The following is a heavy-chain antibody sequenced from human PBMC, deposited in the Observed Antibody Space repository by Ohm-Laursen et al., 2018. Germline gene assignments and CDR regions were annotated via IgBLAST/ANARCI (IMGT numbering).Heavy chain of an antibody. CDR1: GFTFSHYG. J-gene: IGHJ4*02. V-gene: IGHV3-30*03. D-gene: IGHD5-18*01. CDR2: ISYNGSSK. Sequence: SLRLSCATSGFTFSHYGMHWVRQAPGKGLEWAAVISYNGSSKYYADSVKGRFTISRDDSKNALYLQMNSLRGEDTAVYFCARGNGHSYSYLDYWGQGTLVTVSS. CDR3: ARGNGHSYSYLDY.